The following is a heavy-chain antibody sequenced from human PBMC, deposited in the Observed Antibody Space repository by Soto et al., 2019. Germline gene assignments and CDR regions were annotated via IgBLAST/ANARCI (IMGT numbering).Heavy chain of an antibody. CDR2: MGPSRDDT. Sequence: QVQLVQSGAEVKKPGASVKVSCKTSGYTFTNHYINWVRQAAGQGLEWMAWMGPSRDDTGYAQKFKGRITMTRDTSISTAYMELSSLTSEDTAVYYCARGSLEMATISHWGQGTLVTVSS. D-gene: IGHD5-12*01. CDR1: GYTFTNHY. CDR3: ARGSLEMATISH. J-gene: IGHJ4*02. V-gene: IGHV1-8*01.